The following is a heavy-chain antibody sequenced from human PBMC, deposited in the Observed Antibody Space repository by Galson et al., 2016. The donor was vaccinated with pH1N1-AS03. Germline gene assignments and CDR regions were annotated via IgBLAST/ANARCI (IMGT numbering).Heavy chain of an antibody. CDR3: ARQVRDGYNDYFDD. D-gene: IGHD5-24*01. J-gene: IGHJ4*02. CDR1: GYIFTSYW. Sequence: QSGAEVKKPGESLKISCKTSGYIFTSYWVAWVRHMPGKGLEWMGIIYPGDSDTRYSPSFQGQVTISADRSINTACLQWSSLMASDTAIYYCARQVRDGYNDYFDDWGQGILVTVSS. V-gene: IGHV5-51*01. CDR2: IYPGDSDT.